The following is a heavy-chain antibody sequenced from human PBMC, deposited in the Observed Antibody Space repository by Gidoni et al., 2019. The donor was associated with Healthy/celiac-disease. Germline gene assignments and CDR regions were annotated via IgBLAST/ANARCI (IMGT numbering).Heavy chain of an antibody. V-gene: IGHV4-39*01. J-gene: IGHJ6*03. Sequence: QLQLQESGPGLVTPSETLSLTCTVSGGSISSSSYYWGWIRQHPGKGLEWIGSIYYSGSTYYNPSLKSRVTISVETSKNKFSLKLSSVTAADTAGYYCARHVLQFSQRPPGFGELPTYMDVWGKGTTVTVS. CDR2: IYYSGST. D-gene: IGHD3-10*01. CDR1: GGSISSSSYY. CDR3: ARHVLQFSQRPPGFGELPTYMDV.